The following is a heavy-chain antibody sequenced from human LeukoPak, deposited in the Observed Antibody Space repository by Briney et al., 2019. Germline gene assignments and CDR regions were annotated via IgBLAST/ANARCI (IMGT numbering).Heavy chain of an antibody. Sequence: PSETLSLTCTVSGGSISSYYWSWIRQPPGKGLEWIGYIYYSGSTNYNPSLKSRVTISVDTSKNQFSLKLSSVTAADTAVYYCARGRSLPHYYYYMDVWGKGTTVTVSS. D-gene: IGHD2-15*01. CDR3: ARGRSLPHYYYYMDV. CDR1: GGSISSYY. V-gene: IGHV4-59*01. J-gene: IGHJ6*03. CDR2: IYYSGST.